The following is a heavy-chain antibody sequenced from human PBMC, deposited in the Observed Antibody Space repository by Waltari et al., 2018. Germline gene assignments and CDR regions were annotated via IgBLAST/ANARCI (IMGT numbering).Heavy chain of an antibody. CDR1: GGTFSSNS. CDR2: ITPIFGTT. CDR3: ARLRSGYDIGLGF. J-gene: IGHJ4*02. D-gene: IGHD5-12*01. Sequence: QVQLVQSGAELKKPGSSVKVSCKAPGGTFSSNSISWVRQAPGQGFEWMGEITPIFGTTTYTQKFQGRLTITTDGSATTAHMELTSLTSDDTAVYYCARLRSGYDIGLGFWGQGTRVTVSS. V-gene: IGHV1-69*05.